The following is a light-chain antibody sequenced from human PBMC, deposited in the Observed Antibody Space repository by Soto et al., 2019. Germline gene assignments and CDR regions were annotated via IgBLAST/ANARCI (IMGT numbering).Light chain of an antibody. CDR3: CSYAGNYNFWA. Sequence: QSALTQPRSVSGSPGQSVTISCTGTNSDIGGYYFVSWYQQHPGKVPKVMIYDVNRRPSGVPDRFSGSKSGNTASLTISGLQVEDEADYYCCSYAGNYNFWAFGGGTKLTVL. CDR1: NSDIGGYYF. J-gene: IGLJ3*02. CDR2: DVN. V-gene: IGLV2-11*01.